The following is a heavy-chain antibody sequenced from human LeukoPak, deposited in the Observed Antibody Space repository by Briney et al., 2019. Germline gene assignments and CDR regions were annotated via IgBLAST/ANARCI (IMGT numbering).Heavy chain of an antibody. CDR1: GGTFSSYA. CDR3: ARGLGYCSGGSCYGRYYYYMDV. D-gene: IGHD2-15*01. V-gene: IGHV1-69*05. Sequence: SVKVSCKASGGTFSSYAISWVRQAPGQGLEWMGGIIPIFGTANYAQKFQGRVTITTDESTSTAYMELSSLRSEDTAVYYCARGLGYCSGGSCYGRYYYYMDVWGKGTTVTVSS. CDR2: IIPIFGTA. J-gene: IGHJ6*03.